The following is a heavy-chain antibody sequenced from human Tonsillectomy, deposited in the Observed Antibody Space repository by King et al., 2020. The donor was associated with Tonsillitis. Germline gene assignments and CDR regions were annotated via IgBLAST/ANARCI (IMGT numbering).Heavy chain of an antibody. CDR3: AREGGRYFGFRY. V-gene: IGHV4-61*01. CDR1: GGSVSSGSYY. J-gene: IGHJ4*02. Sequence: QLQESGPGLVKPSETLSLTCTVSGGSVSSGSYYWSWIRQPPGKGLEWIGDIYYIVSTNYNPSLQSRVTISVDTSQNEFSLKLSSVTAADTAVYYCAREGGRYFGFRYWGQGTLVTVSS. D-gene: IGHD1-26*01. CDR2: IYYIVST.